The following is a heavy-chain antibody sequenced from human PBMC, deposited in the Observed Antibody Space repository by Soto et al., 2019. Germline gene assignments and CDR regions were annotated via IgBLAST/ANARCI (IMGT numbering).Heavy chain of an antibody. CDR3: ARERLDYDILTGYHYYYYMDV. J-gene: IGHJ6*03. CDR1: GGSISSYY. V-gene: IGHV4-59*01. CDR2: IYYSGST. D-gene: IGHD3-9*01. Sequence: SETLPLTCTVSGGSISSYYWSWIRQPPGKGLEWIGYIYYSGSTNYNPSLKSRVTISVDTSKNQFSLKLSSVTAADTAVYYCARERLDYDILTGYHYYYYMDVWGKGTTVT.